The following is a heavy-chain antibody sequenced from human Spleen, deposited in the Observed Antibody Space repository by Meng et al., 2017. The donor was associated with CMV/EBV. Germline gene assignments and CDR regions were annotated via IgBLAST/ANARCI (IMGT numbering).Heavy chain of an antibody. CDR2: INPNSGGT. J-gene: IGHJ3*02. Sequence: ASVKVSCKASGYTFTDYYMHWVRQAPGQGLEWMGWINPNSGGTNYAQRLQGRVIMTRDTSISTAYMELSSLGSDDTAVYYGASATDVAAAIDIWGKGKIVTVSS. CDR3: ASATDVAAAIDI. D-gene: IGHD6-13*01. CDR1: GYTFTDYY. V-gene: IGHV1-2*02.